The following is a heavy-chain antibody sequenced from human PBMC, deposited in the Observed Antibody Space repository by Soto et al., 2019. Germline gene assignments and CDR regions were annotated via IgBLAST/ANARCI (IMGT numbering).Heavy chain of an antibody. V-gene: IGHV1-8*01. Sequence: GASVKVSCKASGYTFTSYDINWVRQATGQGLEWMGWMNPNSGNTGYAQKFQGRVTMTRNTSISTAYMELSSLRSEDTAVYYCARGEGPNWNYGVSWFDPWGQGTLVTVSS. CDR3: ARGEGPNWNYGVSWFDP. CDR2: MNPNSGNT. J-gene: IGHJ5*02. D-gene: IGHD1-7*01. CDR1: GYTFTSYD.